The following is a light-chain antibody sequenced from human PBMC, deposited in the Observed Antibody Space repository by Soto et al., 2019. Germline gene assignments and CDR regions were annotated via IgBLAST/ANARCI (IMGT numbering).Light chain of an antibody. V-gene: IGLV2-14*01. J-gene: IGLJ3*02. CDR2: EVS. CDR1: SSVVGGFNY. CDR3: TSYTSTALRV. Sequence: QSVLTQPASVSGSPGQSITISCTGTSSVVGGFNYVSWYQQHPGKAPKVMIYEVSNRPSGVSNRFSGSKSGNTASLTISGLQAEDEADYYCTSYTSTALRVFGGGTKGTVL.